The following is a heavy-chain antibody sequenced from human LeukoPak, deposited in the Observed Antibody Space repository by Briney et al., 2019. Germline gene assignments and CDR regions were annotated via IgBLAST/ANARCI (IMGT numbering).Heavy chain of an antibody. CDR2: IWYDGSNK. J-gene: IGHJ4*02. CDR1: GFIFSNYW. D-gene: IGHD4-23*01. V-gene: IGHV3-33*08. Sequence: GGSLRLSCAASGFIFSNYWMSWVRQAPGKGLEWVAVIWYDGSNKYYADSVKGRFTISRDNSKNTLYLQMNSLRAEDTAVYYCARGKVGPVAYFDYWGQGTLVTVSS. CDR3: ARGKVGPVAYFDY.